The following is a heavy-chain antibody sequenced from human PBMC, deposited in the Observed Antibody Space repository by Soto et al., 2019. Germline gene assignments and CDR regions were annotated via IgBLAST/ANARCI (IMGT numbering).Heavy chain of an antibody. V-gene: IGHV4-59*01. D-gene: IGHD6-13*01. Sequence: SETLSLTCAVYGGSFSGYDWTWIRQPPGKGLEWIAYFTDSGSTIYNPSLKSRVTISLDASKNQFSLRLSSVTAADTAVYYCARDRMAADATEVAFDFWGQGTMVTVSS. J-gene: IGHJ3*01. CDR2: FTDSGST. CDR1: GGSFSGYD. CDR3: ARDRMAADATEVAFDF.